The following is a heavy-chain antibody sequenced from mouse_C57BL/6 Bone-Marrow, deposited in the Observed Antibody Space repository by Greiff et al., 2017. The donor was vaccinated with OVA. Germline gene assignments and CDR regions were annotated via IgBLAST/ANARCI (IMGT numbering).Heavy chain of an antibody. D-gene: IGHD3-2*02. CDR3: ARGGYHWYFDV. CDR1: GFTFSDYY. CDR2: INYDGSST. J-gene: IGHJ1*03. V-gene: IGHV5-16*01. Sequence: EVQLVESEGGLVQPGSSMKLSCTASGFTFSDYYMAWVRQVPEKGLEWVANINYDGSSTYYLDSLKSRFIISRDNAKNILYLQMSSLKSEDTATYYCARGGYHWYFDVWGTVTTVTVSS.